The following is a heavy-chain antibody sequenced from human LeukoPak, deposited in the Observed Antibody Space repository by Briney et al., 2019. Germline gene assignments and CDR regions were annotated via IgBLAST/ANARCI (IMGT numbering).Heavy chain of an antibody. Sequence: ASVKVSCKASGYTFTGYYMHWVRQAPGQGLEWMGGIIPIFGTANYAQKFQGRVTITADESTSTAYMELSSLRSEDTAVYYCASNDERFGELSFDYWGQGTLVTVSS. CDR1: GYTFTGYY. V-gene: IGHV1-69*13. J-gene: IGHJ4*02. CDR3: ASNDERFGELSFDY. D-gene: IGHD3-10*01. CDR2: IIPIFGTA.